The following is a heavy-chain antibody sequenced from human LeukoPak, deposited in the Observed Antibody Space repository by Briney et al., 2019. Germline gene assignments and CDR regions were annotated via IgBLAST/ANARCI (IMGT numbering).Heavy chain of an antibody. CDR2: IYYSGST. CDR3: ARVSCSGGACPFGSWFDP. V-gene: IGHV4-39*02. J-gene: IGHJ5*02. Sequence: PSQTLSLTCTVSGRSITSGSYYWGWIRQPPGKGLEWIGSIYYSGSTYYNPSLKSRVTISVDTSNKLFSLKLSSVTAADTAVYYCARVSCSGGACPFGSWFDPWGQGTLVTVSS. D-gene: IGHD2-15*01. CDR1: GRSITSGSYY.